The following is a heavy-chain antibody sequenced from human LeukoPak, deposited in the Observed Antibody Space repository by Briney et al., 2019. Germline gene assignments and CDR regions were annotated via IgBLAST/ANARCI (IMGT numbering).Heavy chain of an antibody. D-gene: IGHD3-10*01. CDR3: AKAHGSGHGCPDY. CDR2: ISWNSGSI. Sequence: GRSLRLSCAASGFTFDDYAMHWVRQAPGKGLEWVSGISWNSGSIGYADSVKGRFTISRDNAKNSLYLQMNSLRAEDMALYYCAKAHGSGHGCPDYWGQGTLVTVSS. J-gene: IGHJ4*02. CDR1: GFTFDDYA. V-gene: IGHV3-9*03.